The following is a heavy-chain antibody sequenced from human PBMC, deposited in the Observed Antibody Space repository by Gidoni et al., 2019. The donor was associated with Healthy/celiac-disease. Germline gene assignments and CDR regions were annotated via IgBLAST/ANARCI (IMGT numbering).Heavy chain of an antibody. CDR2: INHSGNT. CDR3: ARGRIPYVLGKPYYFDY. J-gene: IGHJ4*02. V-gene: IGHV4-34*01. Sequence: QVQLQQWGAGLLKPSETLSLTCAVHGGSFSGYYWGWIRQPPGKGLEWIGEINHSGNTNYNPSLKSRVTISVDTSKNQFSLKLSSVTAADTAVYYCARGRIPYVLGKPYYFDYWGQGTLVTVSS. CDR1: GGSFSGYY. D-gene: IGHD3-10*02.